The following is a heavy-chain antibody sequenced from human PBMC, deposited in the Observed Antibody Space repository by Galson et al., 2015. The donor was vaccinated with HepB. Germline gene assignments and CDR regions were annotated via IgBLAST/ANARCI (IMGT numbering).Heavy chain of an antibody. D-gene: IGHD3-22*01. J-gene: IGHJ4*02. CDR3: ARGTYYYDSSGLDY. V-gene: IGHV3-30-3*01. CDR1: GFTFSNYA. Sequence: SLRLSCAASGFTFSNYAMHWVRQTPGKGLEWVVVISYDGSNKYYADSVKGRFTISRDNSKNTLYLQMNSLRAEDTAVYYCARGTYYYDSSGLDYWGQGTLVTVSS. CDR2: ISYDGSNK.